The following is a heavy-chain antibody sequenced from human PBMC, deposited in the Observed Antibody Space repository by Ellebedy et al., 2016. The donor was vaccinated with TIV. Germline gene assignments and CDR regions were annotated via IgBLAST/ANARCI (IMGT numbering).Heavy chain of an antibody. V-gene: IGHV3-7*01. Sequence: GGSLRLSXAASGFTFSNSWMSWVRQAPGKELEWVANIKQDGSEIYYVNSVKGRFTISRDNAKNSLYLQMNSLRAEDTAVYYCARRYFDLWGRGTLVTVSS. J-gene: IGHJ2*01. CDR1: GFTFSNSW. CDR3: ARRYFDL. CDR2: IKQDGSEI.